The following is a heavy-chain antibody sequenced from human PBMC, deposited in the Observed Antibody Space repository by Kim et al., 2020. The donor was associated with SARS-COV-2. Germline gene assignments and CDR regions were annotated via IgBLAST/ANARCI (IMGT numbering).Heavy chain of an antibody. CDR2: ISAYNGNT. D-gene: IGHD3-10*01. J-gene: IGHJ6*02. V-gene: IGHV1-18*04. CDR3: ARNPVDYGSGSYYIGVGDYGMDV. CDR1: GYTFTSYG. Sequence: ASVKVSCKASGYTFTSYGISWVRQAPGQGLEWMGWISAYNGNTNYAQKLQGRVTMTTDTSTSTAYMELRSLRSDDTAVYYCARNPVDYGSGSYYIGVGDYGMDVWGQGTTVTVSS.